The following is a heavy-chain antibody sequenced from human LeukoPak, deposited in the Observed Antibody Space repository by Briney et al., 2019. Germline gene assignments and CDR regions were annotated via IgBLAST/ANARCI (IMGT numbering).Heavy chain of an antibody. Sequence: PGGSLRLSCAASGFTFSDYYMSWLRQAPGKGLEWVSYISSSGRTIYYADCVKGRFTISRDNAKNSLSLQMNSLRAEYTAMYYCARIGSTGYYPFYYYYMDVWGKGTTVTVSS. D-gene: IGHD3-9*01. CDR3: ARIGSTGYYPFYYYYMDV. V-gene: IGHV3-11*01. J-gene: IGHJ6*03. CDR2: ISSSGRTI. CDR1: GFTFSDYY.